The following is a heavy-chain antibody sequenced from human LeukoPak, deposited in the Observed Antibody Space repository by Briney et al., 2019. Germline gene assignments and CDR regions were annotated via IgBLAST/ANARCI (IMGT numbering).Heavy chain of an antibody. Sequence: SETLSLTCTVSGGSISSYYWSWIRQPPGKGLECIAYIYYSDSTNYKPSLKSRVTVSVDTSKNQFSLKLSSVTAADTAVYYCARATTARAPFWIWGQGTMVTVSS. V-gene: IGHV4-59*01. CDR1: GGSISSYY. CDR3: ARATTARAPFWI. J-gene: IGHJ3*02. D-gene: IGHD4-17*01. CDR2: IYYSDST.